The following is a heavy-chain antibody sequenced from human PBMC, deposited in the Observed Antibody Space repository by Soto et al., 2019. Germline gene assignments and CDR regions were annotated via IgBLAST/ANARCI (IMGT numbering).Heavy chain of an antibody. CDR1: GYTFTIYY. D-gene: IGHD5-12*01. CDR2: INPSGGST. Sequence: ASVKVSCKASGYTFTIYYIHWVRQAPGQGLEWMGIINPSGGSTSYAQKFQGRVTMTRDTSTSTVYMELSSLRSEDTAVYYCARDLHSGYDLSYWGQGTLVTVSS. CDR3: ARDLHSGYDLSY. J-gene: IGHJ4*02. V-gene: IGHV1-46*01.